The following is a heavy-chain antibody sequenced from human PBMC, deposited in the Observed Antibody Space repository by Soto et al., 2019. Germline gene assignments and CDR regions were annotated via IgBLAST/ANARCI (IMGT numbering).Heavy chain of an antibody. V-gene: IGHV3-23*01. CDR1: GFTFSSYA. J-gene: IGHJ4*02. CDR3: AKDPAPEYYYDSSGPFDY. D-gene: IGHD3-22*01. CDR2: ISGSGGST. Sequence: GGSLRLSCAASGFTFSSYAMSWVRQAPGKGLEWVSAISGSGGSTYYADSVKGRFTISRDNSKNTLYLQMNSLRAEDTAVYYCAKDPAPEYYYDSSGPFDYWGQGTLVTVSS.